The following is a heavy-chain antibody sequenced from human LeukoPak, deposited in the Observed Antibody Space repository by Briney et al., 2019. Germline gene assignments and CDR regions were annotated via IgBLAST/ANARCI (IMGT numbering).Heavy chain of an antibody. V-gene: IGHV3-9*01. CDR3: AKAYYCYYMDV. CDR2: ISWNSGSI. Sequence: GGSLRLSCAASGFTFDDYAMHWVRQAPGKGLEWASGISWNSGSIGYADSVKGRFTISRDNAKNSLYLQMNSLRAEDTALYYCAKAYYCYYMDVWGKGTTVTVSS. J-gene: IGHJ6*03. CDR1: GFTFDDYA.